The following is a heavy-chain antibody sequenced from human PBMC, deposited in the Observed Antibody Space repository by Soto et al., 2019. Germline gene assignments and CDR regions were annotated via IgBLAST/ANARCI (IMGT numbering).Heavy chain of an antibody. CDR1: GFTFSSYG. CDR3: AKDRSVDYYDSSGPSMLDY. J-gene: IGHJ4*02. D-gene: IGHD3-22*01. CDR2: ISYDGSNK. Sequence: PGGSLRLSCAASGFTFSSYGMHWVRQAPGKGLEWVAVISYDGSNKYYADSVKGRFTISRDNSKNTLYLQMNSLRAEDTAVYYCAKDRSVDYYDSSGPSMLDYWGQGTLVTVSS. V-gene: IGHV3-30*18.